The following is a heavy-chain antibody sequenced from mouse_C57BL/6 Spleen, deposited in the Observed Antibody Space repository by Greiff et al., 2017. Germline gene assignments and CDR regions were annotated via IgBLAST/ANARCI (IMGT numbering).Heavy chain of an antibody. Sequence: EVQLQQSGAELVRPGASVKLSCTASGFNIKDDYMHWVKQRPEQGLEWIGWIDPENGDTEYASKFQGKATITADTSSNTAYLQLSRLTSEDTSVYYCTTSCYGSSSYYFDYWGQGTTLTVSS. D-gene: IGHD1-1*01. J-gene: IGHJ2*01. CDR2: IDPENGDT. CDR3: TTSCYGSSSYYFDY. V-gene: IGHV14-4*01. CDR1: GFNIKDDY.